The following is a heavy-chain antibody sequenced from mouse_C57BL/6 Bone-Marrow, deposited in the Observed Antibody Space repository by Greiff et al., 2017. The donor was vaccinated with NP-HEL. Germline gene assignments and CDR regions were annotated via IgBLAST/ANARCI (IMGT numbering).Heavy chain of an antibody. CDR1: GYTFTDYY. CDR3: ARVYDYWYFDV. J-gene: IGHJ1*03. Sequence: VQLQQSGAELVRPGASVKLSCKASGYTFTDYYINWVKQRPGQGLEWIARIYPGSGNTYYNEKFKGKATLTAEKSSSTAYMQLSSLTSEDSAVYFCARVYDYWYFDVWGTGTTVTVSS. CDR2: IYPGSGNT. V-gene: IGHV1-76*01. D-gene: IGHD2-3*01.